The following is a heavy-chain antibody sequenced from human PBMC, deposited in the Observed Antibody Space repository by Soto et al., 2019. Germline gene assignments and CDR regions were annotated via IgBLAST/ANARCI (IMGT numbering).Heavy chain of an antibody. J-gene: IGHJ3*02. V-gene: IGHV3-48*01. CDR2: ISSSSSTI. CDR1: GFTFSSYS. D-gene: IGHD2-2*01. CDR3: ASLDIVVVPPAKTYLDAFDI. Sequence: EVQLVESGGGLVQPGGSLRLSCAASGFTFSSYSMNWVRQAPGKGLECVSYISSSSSTIYYADSVKGRFTISRDNAKNSLYLQMNGLRAEATAVYYCASLDIVVVPPAKTYLDAFDIWGQGTMVTVSS.